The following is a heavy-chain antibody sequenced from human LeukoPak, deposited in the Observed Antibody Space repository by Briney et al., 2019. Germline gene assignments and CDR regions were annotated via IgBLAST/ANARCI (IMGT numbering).Heavy chain of an antibody. CDR2: INQDGTEK. D-gene: IGHD1-1*01. CDR3: ARDGMPFDW. J-gene: IGHJ4*02. Sequence: GGSLRLSCAASGFTFTNYEMNWVRQAPGKGLEWVANINQDGTEKYYVDSVKGRFTISRDNAKNSLSLQMNSLRVEDTAVYYCARDGMPFDWWGQGNLVTVSS. CDR1: GFTFTNYE. V-gene: IGHV3-7*04.